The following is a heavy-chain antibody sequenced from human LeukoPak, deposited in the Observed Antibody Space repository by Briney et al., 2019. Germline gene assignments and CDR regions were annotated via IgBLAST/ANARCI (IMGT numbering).Heavy chain of an antibody. Sequence: KPSGTLSLTCTVSGGSISSSTYYWGWIRQPPGKGLEWIGSIYYSGSTYYNPSLKSRVTISVDTSKNQFSLKLSSVTAADTAVYYCARKKGIGWKNSYGFGWFDPWGQGTLVTVSS. D-gene: IGHD5-18*01. CDR3: ARKKGIGWKNSYGFGWFDP. CDR1: GGSISSSTYY. J-gene: IGHJ5*02. CDR2: IYYSGST. V-gene: IGHV4-39*07.